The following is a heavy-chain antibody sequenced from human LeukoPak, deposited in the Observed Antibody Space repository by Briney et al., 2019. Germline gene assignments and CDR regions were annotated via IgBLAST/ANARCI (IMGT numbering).Heavy chain of an antibody. CDR3: ARDRPKAAVIPP. D-gene: IGHD3-16*02. Sequence: ASVKVSCKASGYTFTTYYMHWVRQAPGQGREWMGWINPNTGGTNYAQKFQGRVTITRDTAISTAYMELSSLRSDDTAVYSCARDRPKAAVIPPWGQAPLVTLSS. CDR1: GYTFTTYY. CDR2: INPNTGGT. J-gene: IGHJ5*02. V-gene: IGHV1-2*02.